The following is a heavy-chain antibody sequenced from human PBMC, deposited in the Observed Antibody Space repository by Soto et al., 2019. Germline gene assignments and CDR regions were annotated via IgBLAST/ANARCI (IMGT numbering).Heavy chain of an antibody. CDR1: GYTFTSYY. CDR3: ARAYYDSSGYPEY. J-gene: IGHJ4*02. CDR2: INPDGGST. D-gene: IGHD3-22*01. V-gene: IGHV1-46*01. Sequence: ASVNVSCKASGYTFTSYYIYWVRQAPGEGLEWMGLINPDGGSTSNAHKFQGRVTMTRDTSTSAVYMELSSLRSEDTAVYYCARAYYDSSGYPEYWGQGNLVTVSA.